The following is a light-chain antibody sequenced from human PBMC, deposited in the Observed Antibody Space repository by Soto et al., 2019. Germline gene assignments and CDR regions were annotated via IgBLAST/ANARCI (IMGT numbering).Light chain of an antibody. CDR3: AAWDDRLSGNWV. V-gene: IGLV1-47*02. Sequence: QSVLTQPPSASGTPGQRVTISCSGSSSSIGSNYVYWYQQLPGTTPKLLIYSNNQRPSGVPDRFSASKSGTSASLAISGLRSEDEADYYCAAWDDRLSGNWVFGGGTKLTVL. J-gene: IGLJ3*02. CDR2: SNN. CDR1: SSSIGSNY.